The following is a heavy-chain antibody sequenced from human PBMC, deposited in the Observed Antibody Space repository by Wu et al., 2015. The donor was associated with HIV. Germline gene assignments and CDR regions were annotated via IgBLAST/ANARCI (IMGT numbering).Heavy chain of an antibody. J-gene: IGHJ2*01. CDR2: MNPNSGNT. D-gene: IGHD6-13*01. V-gene: IGHV1-18*01. CDR3: ARDSSSWFHWYFDL. Sequence: QVQLVQSGAEVKKPGSSVKVSCTGSGGTFSSYVTSWVRQAPGQGLEWMGWMNPNSGNTGYAQKLQGRVTMTTDTSTSTAYMELRSLRSDDTAVYYCARDSSSWFHWYFDLWGRGTLVTVSS. CDR1: GGTFSSYV.